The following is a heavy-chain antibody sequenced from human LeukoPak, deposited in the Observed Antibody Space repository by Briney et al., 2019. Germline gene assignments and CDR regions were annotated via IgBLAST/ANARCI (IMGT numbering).Heavy chain of an antibody. CDR3: ARIKNVDTSIDY. CDR2: IYYSGST. J-gene: IGHJ4*02. Sequence: SETLSLTCTVSSGSISSSSYYWCWIRQPPGKGLEWIGSIYYSGSTYYNPSLKSRVSISKDASKNQFSLKVSSVTAADTAVYYCARIKNVDTSIDYWGQRTLVTVSS. V-gene: IGHV4-39*01. CDR1: SGSISSSSYY. D-gene: IGHD5-18*01.